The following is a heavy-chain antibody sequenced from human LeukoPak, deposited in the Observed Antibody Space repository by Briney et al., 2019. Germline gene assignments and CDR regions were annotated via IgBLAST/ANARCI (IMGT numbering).Heavy chain of an antibody. CDR3: ARALGDFWSGYYTDPPNYYFDY. D-gene: IGHD3-3*01. V-gene: IGHV4-31*03. CDR2: IYYSGST. J-gene: IGHJ4*02. Sequence: SETLSLTCTVSGGSISSGGYYWSWIRQHPGKGLEWIGYIYYSGSTYYNPSLKSRVTISVDTSKNQFSLKLSSVTAADTAVYYCARALGDFWSGYYTDPPNYYFDYWAREPWSPSPQ. CDR1: GGSISSGGYY.